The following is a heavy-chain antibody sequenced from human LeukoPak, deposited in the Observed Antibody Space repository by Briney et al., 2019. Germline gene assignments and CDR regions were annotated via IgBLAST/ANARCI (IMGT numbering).Heavy chain of an antibody. CDR1: GGIFSSSA. CDR2: TIPLLGIT. Sequence: SVKVSCKTTGGIFSSSAINWVRQAPGQGPEWMGRTIPLLGITNYAQKFQGRVTITADKSTSTAYMNLSSLMSDDTAVYYCARSPRDDFLNAYLYYFDYWGQGTLVIVSS. D-gene: IGHD3-3*01. CDR3: ARSPRDDFLNAYLYYFDY. J-gene: IGHJ4*02. V-gene: IGHV1-69*04.